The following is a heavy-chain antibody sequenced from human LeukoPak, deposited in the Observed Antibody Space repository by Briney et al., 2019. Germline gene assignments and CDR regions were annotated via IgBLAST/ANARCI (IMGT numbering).Heavy chain of an antibody. CDR1: GFTFSSYA. CDR3: AKDTSIGRYCTNGICSPFDY. V-gene: IGHV3-23*01. J-gene: IGHJ4*02. Sequence: PGGSLRLSCEGSGFTFSSYAMSWVRQAPGKGLEWVSAISETGGTTYDADSVKGRFTISRDNSRSTLYLQMNSLRAEDTAVYYCAKDTSIGRYCTNGICSPFDYWGQGTLVTVSS. CDR2: ISETGGTT. D-gene: IGHD2-8*01.